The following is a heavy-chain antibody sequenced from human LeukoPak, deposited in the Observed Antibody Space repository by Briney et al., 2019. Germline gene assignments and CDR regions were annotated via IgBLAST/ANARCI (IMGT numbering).Heavy chain of an antibody. D-gene: IGHD1-1*01. CDR2: INHSGST. V-gene: IGHV4-34*01. J-gene: IGHJ5*02. CDR1: GGSFSGYY. CDR3: ARVPGGALNWFDP. Sequence: PSETLSLTCAVSGGSFSGYYWSWIRQPPGKGLEWIGEINHSGSTNYNPSLKSRVTISVDTSKNQFSLKLSSVTAADTAVYYCARVPGGALNWFDPWGQGTLVTVSS.